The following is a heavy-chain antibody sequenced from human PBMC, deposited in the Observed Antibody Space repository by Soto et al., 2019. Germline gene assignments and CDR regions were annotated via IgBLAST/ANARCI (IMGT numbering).Heavy chain of an antibody. CDR1: GGPVSRGSYY. J-gene: IGHJ5*01. CDR3: ARAASPYFDLLSAFDS. Sequence: QVQLQESGPGLVKPSETLSLTCSVSGGPVSRGSYYWRWIRQSPGKVLEWIGWGYYSGTTKYNPSLQSRATISVDMSANEFSLKLNSVTPPDTAVHFCARAASPYFDLLSAFDSWGQGILVTVSS. CDR2: GYYSGTT. V-gene: IGHV4-61*01. D-gene: IGHD3-9*01.